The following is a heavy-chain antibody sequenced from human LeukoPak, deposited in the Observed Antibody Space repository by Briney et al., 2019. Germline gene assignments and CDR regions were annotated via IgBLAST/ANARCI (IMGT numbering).Heavy chain of an antibody. J-gene: IGHJ4*02. Sequence: GGSLRLSCAASGFTFSSFGMHWVRQAPGKGLEWVAVVSYDGRSDYYADSVKGRFTISRDSPKNTLYLQMNSLRIEDTAVYYCAKASVVYASNWWFPAWGQGTLVTVSS. D-gene: IGHD2-8*02. CDR3: AKASVVYASNWWFPA. CDR1: GFTFSSFG. CDR2: VSYDGRSD. V-gene: IGHV3-30*18.